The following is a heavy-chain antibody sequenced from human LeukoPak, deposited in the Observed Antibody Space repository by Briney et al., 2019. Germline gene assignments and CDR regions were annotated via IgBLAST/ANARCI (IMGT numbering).Heavy chain of an antibody. CDR1: GYTFTSYY. CDR3: ARDDPNYYDSSGYYRKRRESRYYFDY. D-gene: IGHD3-22*01. J-gene: IGHJ4*02. V-gene: IGHV1-46*01. CDR2: INPSGGST. Sequence: ASVKVSCKASGYTFTSYYMHWVRQAPGQGLEWMGIINPSGGSTSYAQKFQGRVTMTRDTSTSTVYMELSSLRSEDTAVYYCARDDPNYYDSSGYYRKRRESRYYFDYWGQGTLVTVSS.